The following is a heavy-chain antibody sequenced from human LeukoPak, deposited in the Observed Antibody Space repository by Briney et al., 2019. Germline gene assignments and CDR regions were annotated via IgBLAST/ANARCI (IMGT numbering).Heavy chain of an antibody. Sequence: PGRSLRLSCAASGFTFSSYAMHWVRQAPGKGLEWVAVISYDGSNKYYADSVKGRFTISRDNSKNTLYLQMNSLRAEDTAVYYCAKRTRGSYYSSTDYWGQGTLVTVSS. J-gene: IGHJ4*02. CDR1: GFTFSSYA. CDR2: ISYDGSNK. CDR3: AKRTRGSYYSSTDY. D-gene: IGHD1-26*01. V-gene: IGHV3-30-3*02.